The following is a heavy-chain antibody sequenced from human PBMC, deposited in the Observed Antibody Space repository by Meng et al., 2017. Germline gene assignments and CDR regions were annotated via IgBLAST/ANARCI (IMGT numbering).Heavy chain of an antibody. J-gene: IGHJ3*02. CDR2: IYYSGST. CDR3: ARGQVGDPFDI. D-gene: IGHD1-26*01. CDR1: GGSSSSGGYY. V-gene: IGHV4-31*01. Sequence: SEPLSLTCPVSGGSSSSGGYYWSWIRQHPGKGLEWIGYIYYSGSTYYNPSPKSPVTISVDTSKNQFSLKLSSVTAADTAVYYCARGQVGDPFDIWGQGTMVTVSS.